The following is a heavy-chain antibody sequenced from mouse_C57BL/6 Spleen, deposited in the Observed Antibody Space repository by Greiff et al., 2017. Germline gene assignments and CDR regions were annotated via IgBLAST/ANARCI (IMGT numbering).Heavy chain of an antibody. J-gene: IGHJ4*01. CDR2: ISRCSSTI. V-gene: IGHV5-17*01. Sequence: EVHLVESGGGLVKPGGSLKLSCAASGFTFSDYGMHWVRQAPEKGLEWVAYISRCSSTIYYADTVKGRFTISRDNAKNTLFLQMTSLRSEDTAMYYCAREDYGSSYRDYYAMDYWGQGTSVTVSS. CDR1: GFTFSDYG. D-gene: IGHD1-1*01. CDR3: AREDYGSSYRDYYAMDY.